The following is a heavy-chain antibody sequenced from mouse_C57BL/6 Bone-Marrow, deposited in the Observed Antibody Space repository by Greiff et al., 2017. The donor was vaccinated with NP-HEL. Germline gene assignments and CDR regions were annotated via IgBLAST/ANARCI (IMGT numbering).Heavy chain of an antibody. Sequence: ESGPGLVKPSQSLSLTCSVTGYSITSGYYWNWIRQFPGNKLEWMGYISYDGSNNYNPSLKNRISITRDTSKNQFFLKWNSVTTEDTATYYCARGDIASAMDYWGQGTSVTVSS. CDR3: ARGDIASAMDY. V-gene: IGHV3-6*01. J-gene: IGHJ4*01. CDR2: ISYDGSN. D-gene: IGHD1-1*01. CDR1: GYSITSGYY.